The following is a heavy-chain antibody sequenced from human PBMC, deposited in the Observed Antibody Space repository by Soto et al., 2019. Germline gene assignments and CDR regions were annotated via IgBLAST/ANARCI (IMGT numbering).Heavy chain of an antibody. J-gene: IGHJ6*02. Sequence: GASVKVSCKASGYTFTGYYMHWVRQAPGQGLEWMGWINPNSGGTNYAQKFQGRVTMTRDTSISTAYMELSRLRSDDTAVYYCARDSAYCSSTSCPEPASYYYYGMDVWGQGTTVTVS. V-gene: IGHV1-2*02. CDR1: GYTFTGYY. CDR2: INPNSGGT. D-gene: IGHD2-2*01. CDR3: ARDSAYCSSTSCPEPASYYYYGMDV.